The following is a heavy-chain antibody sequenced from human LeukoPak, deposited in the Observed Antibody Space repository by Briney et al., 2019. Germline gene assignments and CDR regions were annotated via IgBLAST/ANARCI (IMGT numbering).Heavy chain of an antibody. D-gene: IGHD1-1*01. Sequence: GGSLRLSCAASGFTFNNYWMTWVRQAPGKGLEWVATIKKDGSEKYYVDSVKGRFTISRDNAENSLYLEMNSLRAEDTAVYYCARDVVATTGLQFDYWGQGTLVTVSS. CDR2: IKKDGSEK. CDR3: ARDVVATTGLQFDY. CDR1: GFTFNNYW. J-gene: IGHJ4*02. V-gene: IGHV3-7*01.